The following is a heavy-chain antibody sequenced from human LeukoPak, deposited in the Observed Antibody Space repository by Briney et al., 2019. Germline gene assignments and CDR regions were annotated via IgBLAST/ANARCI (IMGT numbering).Heavy chain of an antibody. D-gene: IGHD3-22*01. Sequence: GGSLRLSCAVSGFTFSSYEMNWVRQAPGKGLEWVSAISGSGGSTYYADSVKGRFTISRDNSKNTLYLQMNSLRAEDTAVYYCAKAPYYDSSGYYPIFDYWGQGALVTVSS. CDR2: ISGSGGST. J-gene: IGHJ4*02. CDR1: GFTFSSYE. CDR3: AKAPYYDSSGYYPIFDY. V-gene: IGHV3-23*01.